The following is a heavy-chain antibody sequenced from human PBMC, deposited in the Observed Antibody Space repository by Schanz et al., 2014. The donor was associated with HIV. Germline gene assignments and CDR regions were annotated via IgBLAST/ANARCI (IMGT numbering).Heavy chain of an antibody. Sequence: EVQLLEFGGGSVRPGESLRLSCLASGFAFNSYAMSWVRQAPGKGLECVSVISGSGTTAYFADSVKGRFTISRDNSKNTVYLHMNSLRFEDTAFYYCAKEEVPNDYWGLGTLVTVSS. V-gene: IGHV3-23*01. D-gene: IGHD3-10*01. CDR2: ISGSGTTA. CDR1: GFAFNSYA. CDR3: AKEEVPNDY. J-gene: IGHJ4*02.